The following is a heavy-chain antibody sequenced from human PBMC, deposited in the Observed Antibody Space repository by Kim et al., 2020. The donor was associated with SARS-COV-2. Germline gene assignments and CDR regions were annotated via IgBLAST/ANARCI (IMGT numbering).Heavy chain of an antibody. J-gene: IGHJ6*04. V-gene: IGHV4-34*01. D-gene: IGHD3-3*01. Sequence: PSLKSRVTISVDPAKNQFSLKLSSVTAADTAVYYCARDRRRTIFGVVGVDVWGKGTTVTVSS. CDR3: ARDRRRTIFGVVGVDV.